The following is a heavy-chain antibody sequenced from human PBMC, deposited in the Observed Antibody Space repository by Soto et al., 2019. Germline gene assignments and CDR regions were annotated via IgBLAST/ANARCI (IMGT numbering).Heavy chain of an antibody. D-gene: IGHD3-10*01. CDR2: IIPIFGTA. CDR3: ARDGSGYGSGSYYGPGHGMDV. Sequence: SVKVSCKASGGTFSSYAISWVRQAPGQGLEWMGGIIPIFGTANYAQKFQGRVTITADESTSTAYMELSSLRSEDTAVYYCARDGSGYGSGSYYGPGHGMDVWGQGTTVTVSS. V-gene: IGHV1-69*13. J-gene: IGHJ6*02. CDR1: GGTFSSYA.